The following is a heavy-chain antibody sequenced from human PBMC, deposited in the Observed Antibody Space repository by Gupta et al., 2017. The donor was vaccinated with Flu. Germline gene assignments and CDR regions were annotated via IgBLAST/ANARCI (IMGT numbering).Heavy chain of an antibody. CDR3: AGYCTNGVCLTY. D-gene: IGHD2-8*01. V-gene: IGHV3-30*03. J-gene: IGHJ4*02. Sequence: AASGFTFSSYGMHWVRQAPGKGLEWVALISYDGSNKYYADSVKGRFTISRDNSKNTLSLQMNSLRAEDTAVYYCAGYCTNGVCLTYWGQGTLVTVSS. CDR2: ISYDGSNK. CDR1: GFTFSSYG.